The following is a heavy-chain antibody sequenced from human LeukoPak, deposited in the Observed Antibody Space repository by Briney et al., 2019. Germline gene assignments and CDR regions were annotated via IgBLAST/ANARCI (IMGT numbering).Heavy chain of an antibody. CDR2: IYYSGST. CDR3: ARRICSGGSCQKDY. CDR1: GGSISSYY. D-gene: IGHD2-15*01. J-gene: IGHJ4*02. V-gene: IGHV4-59*08. Sequence: SETLSLTCTVSGGSISSYYWSWIRQPPGKGLEWIGYIYYSGSTNYNPSLKSRVTISIDTSRNQFSLKLSSVTAADTAVYYCARRICSGGSCQKDYWGQGALVTVSS.